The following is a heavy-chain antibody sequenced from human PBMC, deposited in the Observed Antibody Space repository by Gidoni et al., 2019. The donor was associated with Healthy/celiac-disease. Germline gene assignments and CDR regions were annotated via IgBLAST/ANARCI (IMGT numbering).Heavy chain of an antibody. CDR3: ARAAIWFGELLPWPSYGMDV. Sequence: QVQLQESGPGLVKPSETLSLTCTVSGGSVRRGRYYWSWIRQPPGKGLEWIGYIYYSGSTNYNPSLKSRVTISVDTSKNQFSLKLSSVTAADTAVYYCARAAIWFGELLPWPSYGMDVWGQGTTVTVSS. CDR2: IYYSGST. D-gene: IGHD3-10*01. J-gene: IGHJ6*02. CDR1: GGSVRRGRYY. V-gene: IGHV4-61*01.